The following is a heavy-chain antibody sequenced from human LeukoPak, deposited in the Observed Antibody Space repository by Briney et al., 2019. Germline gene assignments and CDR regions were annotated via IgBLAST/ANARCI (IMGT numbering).Heavy chain of an antibody. V-gene: IGHV4-59*01. CDR3: ARDRLRGAVASWIPES. CDR1: GGSINNYY. J-gene: IGHJ5*02. D-gene: IGHD4-23*01. CDR2: VYHTGST. Sequence: PSETLSLTCSVSGGSINNYYWSWIRQPPGKRLEWIGSVYHTGSTDYNPSLRSPVTISVDTSKNHFSLKVTSVTAADTAIYYCARDRLRGAVASWIPESWGQGILVTVS.